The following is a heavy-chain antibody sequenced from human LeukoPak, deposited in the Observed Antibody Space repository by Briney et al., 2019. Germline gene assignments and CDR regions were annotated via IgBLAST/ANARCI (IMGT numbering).Heavy chain of an antibody. CDR3: ARVDPEWVVVVAATY. V-gene: IGHV3-30-3*01. J-gene: IGHJ4*02. CDR2: ISYDGSNK. D-gene: IGHD2-15*01. CDR1: GFTFSGYP. Sequence: PGKSLRLSCAASGFTFSGYPIHWVRQAPGKGLEWVAVISYDGSNKYYADSVKGRFTISRDNSKNTLYLQMNSLRVEDTAVYYCARVDPEWVVVVAATYWGQGTLVSVSS.